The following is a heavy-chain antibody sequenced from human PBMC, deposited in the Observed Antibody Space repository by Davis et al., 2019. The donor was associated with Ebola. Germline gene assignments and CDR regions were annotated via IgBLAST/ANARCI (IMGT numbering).Heavy chain of an antibody. J-gene: IGHJ5*02. CDR1: GFSFSSHW. CDR2: IRQDGSAK. CDR3: AREAVWRFDP. V-gene: IGHV3-7*03. D-gene: IGHD3-16*01. Sequence: GESLKISCAASGFSFSSHWMSWVRQAPGKGLVWVANIRQDGSAKHYVDSVKGRFTISRDNAKNSLYLQMNSLRAEDTAVYYCAREAVWRFDPWGQGTLVTVSS.